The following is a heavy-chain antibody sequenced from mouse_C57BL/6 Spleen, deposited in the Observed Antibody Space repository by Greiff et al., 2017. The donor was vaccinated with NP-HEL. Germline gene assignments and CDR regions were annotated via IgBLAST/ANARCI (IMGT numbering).Heavy chain of an antibody. D-gene: IGHD2-5*01. J-gene: IGHJ3*01. CDR2: INPNNGGT. CDR3: ARDGRAYYSNYGGLAY. V-gene: IGHV1-22*01. CDR1: GYTFTDYN. Sequence: EVQLQQSGPELVKPGASVKMSCKASGYTFTDYNMHWVKQSHGKSLEWIGYINPNNGGTSYNQKFKGKATLTVNKSSSTAYMELRSLTSEDSAVYYWARDGRAYYSNYGGLAYWGQGTLVTVSA.